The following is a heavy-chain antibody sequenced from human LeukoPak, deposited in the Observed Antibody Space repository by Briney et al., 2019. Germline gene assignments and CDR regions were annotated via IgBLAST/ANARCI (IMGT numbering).Heavy chain of an antibody. V-gene: IGHV3-23*01. J-gene: IGHJ4*02. CDR1: GFTFSSYA. Sequence: GGSLRLSCAASGFTFSSYAMSWVRQAPGKGLEWVSAISGSGGSTYYADSVKGRFTISRDNSKNTLYLQMNSLRAEDTAVYYCARAGGYYDSSGYRDYWGQGTLVTVSS. D-gene: IGHD3-22*01. CDR2: ISGSGGST. CDR3: ARAGGYYDSSGYRDY.